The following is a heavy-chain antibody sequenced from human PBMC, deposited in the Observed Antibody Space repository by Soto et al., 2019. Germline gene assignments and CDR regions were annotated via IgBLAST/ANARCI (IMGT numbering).Heavy chain of an antibody. Sequence: SVKVSCKASGGTFSSYAISWVRQAPGQGLEWMGGIIPIFGTANYAQKFQGRVTITADESTSTAYMELSSLRSEDTAVYYCARDRDEATYYYDSSGYLGGHNWFDPWGQGTLVTVSS. V-gene: IGHV1-69*13. CDR3: ARDRDEATYYYDSSGYLGGHNWFDP. CDR1: GGTFSSYA. D-gene: IGHD3-22*01. CDR2: IIPIFGTA. J-gene: IGHJ5*02.